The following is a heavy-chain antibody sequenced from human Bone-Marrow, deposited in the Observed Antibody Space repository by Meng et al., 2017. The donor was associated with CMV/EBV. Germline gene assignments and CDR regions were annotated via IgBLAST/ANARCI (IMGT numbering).Heavy chain of an antibody. CDR3: ARDWSGSDDY. CDR1: GFTFSSYS. J-gene: IGHJ4*02. CDR2: ISSSSSYI. D-gene: IGHD1-26*01. V-gene: IGHV3-21*01. Sequence: GESLKISCAASGFTFSSYSMNWVRQAPGKGLEWVSSISSSSSYIYYADSVKGRFTISRDNGENTLYLEMNSLRAKDTAVYYCARDWSGSDDYWGQGTLVTVSS.